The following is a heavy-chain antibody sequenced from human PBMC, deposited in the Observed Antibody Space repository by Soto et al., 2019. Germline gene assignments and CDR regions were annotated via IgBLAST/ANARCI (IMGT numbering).Heavy chain of an antibody. V-gene: IGHV3-23*01. CDR1: GFTFSSYA. D-gene: IGHD1-1*01. CDR3: TNRLSGGAYNFKLELNY. Sequence: EGSLRLSCAASGFTFSSYAMSWVRQAPGKGLEWVSAISGSGGSTYYADSVKGRFTISRDNSKNTLYLQMNSLRAEDTAVYYCTNRLSGGAYNFKLELNYWGQGSLVTVYS. CDR2: ISGSGGST. J-gene: IGHJ4*02.